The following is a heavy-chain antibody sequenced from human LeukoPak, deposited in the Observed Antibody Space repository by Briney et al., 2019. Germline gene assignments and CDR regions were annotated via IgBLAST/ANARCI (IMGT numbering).Heavy chain of an antibody. Sequence: SETLSLTCTVSGGSISSYYWSWIRQPPGKGLEWIGYIYYSGSTNYNPSLKSRVTISVDTSKNQFSLKLSSATAADTAVYYCARDYGSGSYYNFHDAFDIWGQGTMVTVSS. CDR3: ARDYGSGSYYNFHDAFDI. CDR2: IYYSGST. CDR1: GGSISSYY. D-gene: IGHD3-10*01. J-gene: IGHJ3*02. V-gene: IGHV4-59*01.